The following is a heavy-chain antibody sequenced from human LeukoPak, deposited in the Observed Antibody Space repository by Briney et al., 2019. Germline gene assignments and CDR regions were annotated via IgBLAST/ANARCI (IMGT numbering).Heavy chain of an antibody. Sequence: SGTLSLTCTVSGCSLTSSGSFWVWMRQSPGKGLVWIGSISYPARTYYNPSLKTRITMSLDAPKNQSSLRLDSVTAADTALYFCASPGSGYYYAADWGQGTLVTVSS. V-gene: IGHV4-39*01. J-gene: IGHJ4*02. CDR2: ISYPART. D-gene: IGHD3-22*01. CDR1: GCSLTSSGSF. CDR3: ASPGSGYYYAAD.